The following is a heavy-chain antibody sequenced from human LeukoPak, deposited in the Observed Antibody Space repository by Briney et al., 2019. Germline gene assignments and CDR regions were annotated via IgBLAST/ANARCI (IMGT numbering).Heavy chain of an antibody. Sequence: PSETLSLTCTVSGGSIISYYWSWIRQPRGKGLEWIGHIYYSGSTNYNPSLNSRVTISVDTSKNQFSLKLSSVTAADTAVYYCARDRWNDRRFDPWGQGTLVTVSS. V-gene: IGHV4-59*13. D-gene: IGHD1-1*01. CDR2: IYYSGST. CDR3: ARDRWNDRRFDP. J-gene: IGHJ5*02. CDR1: GGSIISYY.